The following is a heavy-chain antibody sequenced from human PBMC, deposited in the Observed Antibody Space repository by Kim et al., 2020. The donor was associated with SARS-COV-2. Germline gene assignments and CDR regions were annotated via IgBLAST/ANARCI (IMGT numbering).Heavy chain of an antibody. CDR2: ISYDGSNK. J-gene: IGHJ4*01. D-gene: IGHD3-10*01. V-gene: IGHV3-30*18. Sequence: GGSLRLSCAASGFTFSSYGMHWVRQAPGKGLEWVAVISYDGSNKYYADSVKGRFTISRDNSKNTLYLQMNSLRAEDTAVYYCAKGLGTYGSGSYLDYWG. CDR1: GFTFSSYG. CDR3: AKGLGTYGSGSYLDY.